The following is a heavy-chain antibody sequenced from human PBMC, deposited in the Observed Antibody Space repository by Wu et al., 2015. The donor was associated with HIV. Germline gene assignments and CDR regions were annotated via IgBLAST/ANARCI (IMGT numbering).Heavy chain of an antibody. CDR2: MNSNSGYT. J-gene: IGHJ4*02. V-gene: IGHV1-8*01. Sequence: QVQLVQSGAEVKKPGASVKVSCKSSGYTFTSYDINWVRQAPGQGLEWMGRMNSNSGYTDYAQKFHGRVTMTRDTSTTTAYMELSSLRSEDTAVYYCARGRYSSSFFHFWGQGTLVTVSS. CDR1: GYTFTSYD. D-gene: IGHD6-13*01. CDR3: ARGRYSSSFFHF.